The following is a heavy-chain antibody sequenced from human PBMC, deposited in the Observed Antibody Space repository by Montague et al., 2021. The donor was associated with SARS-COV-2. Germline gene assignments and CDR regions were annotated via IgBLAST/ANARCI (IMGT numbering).Heavy chain of an antibody. J-gene: IGHJ6*03. Sequence: SQTLSLTCAVSGGSFSGNYWSWVRQPPGEGLQWIGEINQSGDINYNPSLKSRVTISVDTSRNQFPLKLTSVTAADTAVYFCARGQQGVNMVLVVIGFYYYMDVWGKGTTVTVSS. CDR3: ARGQQGVNMVLVVIGFYYYMDV. CDR2: INQSGDI. V-gene: IGHV4-34*01. D-gene: IGHD3-22*01. CDR1: GGSFSGNY.